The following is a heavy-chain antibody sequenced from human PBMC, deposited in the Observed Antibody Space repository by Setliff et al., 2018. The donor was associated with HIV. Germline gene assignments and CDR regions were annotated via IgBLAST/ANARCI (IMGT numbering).Heavy chain of an antibody. CDR2: IYPGDSDT. D-gene: IGHD5-12*01. CDR1: GYTFSSYW. CDR3: ASSSGYAATWFDP. J-gene: IGHJ5*02. Sequence: ESLKISCKGSGYTFSSYWIGWVRQMPGKGLEWMGIIYPGDSDTRYSPSFQGRVTISADKSISTAYLQWSSLEASDTAMYFCASSSGYAATWFDPWGQGTLVTVSS. V-gene: IGHV5-51*01.